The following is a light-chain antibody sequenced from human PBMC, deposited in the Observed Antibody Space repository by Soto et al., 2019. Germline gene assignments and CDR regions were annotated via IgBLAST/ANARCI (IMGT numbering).Light chain of an antibody. V-gene: IGKV1-5*01. CDR1: QSVSTG. CDR2: DAS. J-gene: IGKJ1*01. CDR3: QHYYTYPWT. Sequence: DMQMTQAPSTLAASLGEGVTITCRASQSVSTGLAWYQQKPGKAPKLLISDASSLESGVPSRFSGSGSGSDFTLSISSLQPDDFATYYCQHYYTYPWTFGQGTKVDIK.